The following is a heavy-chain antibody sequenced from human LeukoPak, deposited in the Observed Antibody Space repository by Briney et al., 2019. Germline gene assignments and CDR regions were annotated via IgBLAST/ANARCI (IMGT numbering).Heavy chain of an antibody. D-gene: IGHD2-21*01. J-gene: IGHJ3*02. Sequence: ASVQVSCQASGYTFTSYYMHWVRQAPGQGLEWRGIINPSGGSTSYAPKFQGRVTMTRDTSTSTVYMELSSLRSEETAVYYCARVSTVVDISGRTFDIWGQGTMVTVSS. CDR1: GYTFTSYY. CDR3: ARVSTVVDISGRTFDI. CDR2: INPSGGST. V-gene: IGHV1-46*01.